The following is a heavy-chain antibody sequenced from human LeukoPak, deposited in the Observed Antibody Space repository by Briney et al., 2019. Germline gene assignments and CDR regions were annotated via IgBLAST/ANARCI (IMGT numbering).Heavy chain of an antibody. CDR1: GFTFTSST. V-gene: IGHV1-58*02. J-gene: IGHJ4*02. CDR3: ARGSNSNWYLLDY. Sequence: SVKVSCKASGFTFTSSTMQWVRQARGQRLEWIGWIVVGSGNTNYAQKFQERVTITRDMSTSTAYMELSSLRSEDTAVYYCARGSNSNWYLLDYWGQGTLVTVSS. CDR2: IVVGSGNT. D-gene: IGHD6-13*01.